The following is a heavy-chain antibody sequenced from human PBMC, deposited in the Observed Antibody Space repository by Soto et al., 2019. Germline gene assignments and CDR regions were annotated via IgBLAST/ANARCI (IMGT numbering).Heavy chain of an antibody. CDR1: GFSLSTSGMC. CDR3: ARSLSGRGSCWFDP. D-gene: IGHD3-10*01. J-gene: IGHJ5*02. CDR2: IDWDDDK. Sequence: SGPTLVNPTQTLTLTCTFSGFSLSTSGMCVSWIRQPPGKALEWLALIDWDDDKYYSTSLKTRLTISKDTSKNQVVLTMTNMDPVDTATYYCARSLSGRGSCWFDPWGQGTLVTVSS. V-gene: IGHV2-70*01.